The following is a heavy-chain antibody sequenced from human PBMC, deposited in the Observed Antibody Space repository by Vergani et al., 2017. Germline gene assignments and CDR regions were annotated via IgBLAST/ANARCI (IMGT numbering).Heavy chain of an antibody. CDR2: IDLNDNK. D-gene: IGHD5-12*01. CDR3: ARIRRRGRSGYDIFDF. V-gene: IGHV2-70*01. J-gene: IGHJ4*02. Sequence: QVTLRESGPALVKPTQTLTLTCTFSGFSILTSEMCVSWIRQPPGKALEWLALIDLNDNKHFNTSLKTRLTISKDASKDQVVLTMTNMDPVDTATYYCARIRRRGRSGYDIFDFWGQGILVTVAS. CDR1: GFSILTSEMC.